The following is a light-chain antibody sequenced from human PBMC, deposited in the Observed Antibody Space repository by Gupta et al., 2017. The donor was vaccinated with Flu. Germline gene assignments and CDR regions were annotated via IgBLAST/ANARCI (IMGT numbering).Light chain of an antibody. CDR1: SRDVDTYHY. CDR2: DVT. CDR3: TSFSSSSPLV. J-gene: IGLJ1*01. Sequence: TSRDVDTYHYDSWYQHPPSKAPELMIYDVTTRPSGVSNRFSGSKSGSTASLTISGLQAEDEAAYYCTSFSSSSPLVFGSGTKVTVL. V-gene: IGLV2-14*03.